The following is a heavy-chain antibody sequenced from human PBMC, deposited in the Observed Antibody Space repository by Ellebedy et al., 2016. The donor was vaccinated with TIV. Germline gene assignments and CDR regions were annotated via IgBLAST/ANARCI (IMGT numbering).Heavy chain of an antibody. CDR1: GFTFSSYS. CDR3: ASHGQFDY. V-gene: IGHV3-48*02. Sequence: GGSLRLXXAASGFTFSSYSMNWVRQAPGKGLEWVSYISSSSSTIYYADSVKGRFTISRDNAKNSLYLQMDSLRDEDTAVYYCASHGQFDYWGQGTLVIVSS. D-gene: IGHD5-24*01. CDR2: ISSSSSTI. J-gene: IGHJ4*02.